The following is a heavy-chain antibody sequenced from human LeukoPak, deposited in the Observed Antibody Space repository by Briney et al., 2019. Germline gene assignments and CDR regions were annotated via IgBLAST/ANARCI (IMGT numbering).Heavy chain of an antibody. CDR1: GASITSSY. CDR2: IYHSGTT. Sequence: PSETLSLTCTVSGASITSSYWNWIRQPPGKGLEWIGYIYHSGTTNYNPSLSSRVTISVATSKNQLSLKLRSVTAADTAVYYYAGGGYARGWYPDWGQGTLVTVSS. V-gene: IGHV4-59*13. D-gene: IGHD6-19*01. CDR3: AGGGYARGWYPD. J-gene: IGHJ4*02.